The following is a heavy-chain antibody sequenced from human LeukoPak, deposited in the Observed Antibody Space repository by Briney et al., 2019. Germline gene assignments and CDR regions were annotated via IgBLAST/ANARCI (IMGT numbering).Heavy chain of an antibody. D-gene: IGHD6-13*01. J-gene: IGHJ4*02. CDR2: INPSGGST. Sequence: GASVKVSCKASGYTFTSYYMHWVRQAPGQGLEWMGIINPSGGSTSYAQKFQGRATMTRDTSTSTVYMELSSLRSEDTAVYYCATLYSSSWYGSGNYFDYWGQGTLVTVSS. V-gene: IGHV1-46*01. CDR3: ATLYSSSWYGSGNYFDY. CDR1: GYTFTSYY.